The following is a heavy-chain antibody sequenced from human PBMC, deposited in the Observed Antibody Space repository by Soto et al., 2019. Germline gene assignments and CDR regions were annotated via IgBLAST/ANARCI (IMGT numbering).Heavy chain of an antibody. CDR2: IYYSGST. J-gene: IGHJ6*02. CDR1: GGSVSSGSYY. V-gene: IGHV4-61*01. D-gene: IGHD1-26*01. CDR3: ARVSGSYYYGMDV. Sequence: SETLSLTCTVSGGSVSSGSYYWSWIRQPPGKGLEWIGYIYYSGSTNYNPSLKSRVTISVDKSKNQFSLKLSPVTAADTAVYYCARVSGSYYYGMDVWGQGTTVTVSS.